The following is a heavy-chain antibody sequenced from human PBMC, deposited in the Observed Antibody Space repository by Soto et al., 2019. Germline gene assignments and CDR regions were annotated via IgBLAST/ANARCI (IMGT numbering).Heavy chain of an antibody. V-gene: IGHV5-51*01. Sequence: GESLKISCKGSGYNFTSYWIAWVRQMPGKGLEWMGIIYPGDSDTRYSPSFQGQVTISADKSISTAFLQWSRLKASDTAIFYCARTYYYDSSDYYPFDFWGQGTLVTVYS. D-gene: IGHD3-22*01. CDR3: ARTYYYDSSDYYPFDF. CDR2: IYPGDSDT. J-gene: IGHJ4*02. CDR1: GYNFTSYW.